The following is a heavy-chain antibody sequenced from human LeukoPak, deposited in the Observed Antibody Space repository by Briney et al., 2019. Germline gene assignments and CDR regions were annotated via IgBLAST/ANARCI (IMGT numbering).Heavy chain of an antibody. Sequence: GGSLRLSCAASGFTFRTYGMNWVRQAPGKGLEWISYINSNSDTVHYSNSVEGRFTISRDNAKNSLYLQMNSLRAEDTAVYYCARDINSGYDYSYYYYYGMDVWGQGTTVTVSS. V-gene: IGHV3-48*04. D-gene: IGHD5-12*01. CDR1: GFTFRTYG. J-gene: IGHJ6*02. CDR3: ARDINSGYDYSYYYYYGMDV. CDR2: INSNSDTV.